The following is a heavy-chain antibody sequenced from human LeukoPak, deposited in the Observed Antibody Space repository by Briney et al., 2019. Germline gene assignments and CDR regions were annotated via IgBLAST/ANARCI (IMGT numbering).Heavy chain of an antibody. CDR2: IRYDGSNK. Sequence: PGGSLRLSCAASGFTFSSYGMHWVRQAPGKGLEWVAFIRYDGSNKYYADSVKGRFSISRDSSKNILYLQMNSLRGEDTAVYYCAKDRCSNGVGCYYYYMDVWGKGTTVTISS. V-gene: IGHV3-30*02. CDR1: GFTFSSYG. J-gene: IGHJ6*03. CDR3: AKDRCSNGVGCYYYYMDV. D-gene: IGHD2-8*01.